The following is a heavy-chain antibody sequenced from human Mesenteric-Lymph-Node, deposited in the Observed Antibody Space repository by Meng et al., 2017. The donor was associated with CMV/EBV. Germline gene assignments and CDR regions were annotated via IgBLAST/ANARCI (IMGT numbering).Heavy chain of an antibody. V-gene: IGHV3-23*01. CDR1: GFTFSSYS. Sequence: GESLKISCAASGFTFSSYSMNWVRQAPGRGLEWVTGISGSGANTYYADSVKGRFTISRDNSKNTLYLQIKSLRAEDTAVYYCAPRYCSSTSCNEVVEATDRELQHWGQGTLVTSPQ. D-gene: IGHD2-2*01. CDR3: APRYCSSTSCNEVVEATDRELQH. CDR2: ISGSGANT. J-gene: IGHJ1*01.